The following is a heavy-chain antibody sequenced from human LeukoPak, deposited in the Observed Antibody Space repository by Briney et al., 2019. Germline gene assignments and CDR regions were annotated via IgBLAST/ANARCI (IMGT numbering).Heavy chain of an antibody. V-gene: IGHV3-7*01. CDR1: GFTFSNYW. Sequence: GGSLRLSCAVSGFTFSNYWMSWVRQAPGRGLEWVANIEQDGSEKYYADSVKGRFTTSRDNTKNSLYLQMNSLRAEDTAVYYCAKQRYGGEDYWGQGTLVTVSS. CDR2: IEQDGSEK. J-gene: IGHJ4*02. D-gene: IGHD3-16*01. CDR3: AKQRYGGEDY.